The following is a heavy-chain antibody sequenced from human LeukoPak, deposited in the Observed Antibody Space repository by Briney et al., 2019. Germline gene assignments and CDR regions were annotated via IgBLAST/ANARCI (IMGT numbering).Heavy chain of an antibody. D-gene: IGHD4-23*01. CDR3: ARDHSPYGGNYYFDY. CDR2: INPSGGST. Sequence: GASVKVSCKASGYTFTSDYMHWGRQAPGQGLEGMGIINPSGGSTSYAQKFQGRFTMTRDTSTSTVYMELSSLRSEHTAVYYCARDHSPYGGNYYFDYWGQGTLVTVSS. J-gene: IGHJ4*02. V-gene: IGHV1-46*01. CDR1: GYTFTSDY.